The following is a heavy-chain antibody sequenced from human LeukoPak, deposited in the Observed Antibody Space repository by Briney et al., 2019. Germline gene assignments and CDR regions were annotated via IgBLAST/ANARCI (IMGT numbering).Heavy chain of an antibody. V-gene: IGHV3-30*02. CDR1: GFTFSYFG. CDR2: IRYDGSNE. Sequence: PGGSLRLSCVASGFTFSYFGMHWVRQAPGKGLEWVAFIRYDGSNEYYAESVKGRFTISRDNSKNTLYLQMNSLRVEDTAAYYCAKIEGNYQLANIPDSWGQGTLVTVSS. J-gene: IGHJ4*02. D-gene: IGHD3-16*02. CDR3: AKIEGNYQLANIPDS.